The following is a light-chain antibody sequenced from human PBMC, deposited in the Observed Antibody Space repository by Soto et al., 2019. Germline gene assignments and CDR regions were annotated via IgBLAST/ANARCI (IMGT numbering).Light chain of an antibody. Sequence: DIQMTQSPSSLSASVGDTVTITCRASQDISDFLAWYQQKPGKVPSLLIYGASTLQAGVPSRFSGRGSATDFTLPISNLQPDDVATYYCQRYNIAPLTFGPGTKVNIK. CDR2: GAS. V-gene: IGKV1-27*01. CDR3: QRYNIAPLT. CDR1: QDISDF. J-gene: IGKJ3*01.